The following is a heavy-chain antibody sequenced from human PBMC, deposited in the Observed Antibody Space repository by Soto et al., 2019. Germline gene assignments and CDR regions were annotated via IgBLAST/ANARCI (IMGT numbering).Heavy chain of an antibody. J-gene: IGHJ5*02. CDR3: ARRGYSYGYDWFDP. D-gene: IGHD5-18*01. Sequence: ASVKVSCKASGGTFSSYAISWVRQAPGQGLEWMGGIIPIFGTANYAQKFQGRVTITADKSTSTAYMEQSSLRSEDAAVYYCARRGYSYGYDWFDPWGRGTLVTVS. V-gene: IGHV1-69*06. CDR2: IIPIFGTA. CDR1: GGTFSSYA.